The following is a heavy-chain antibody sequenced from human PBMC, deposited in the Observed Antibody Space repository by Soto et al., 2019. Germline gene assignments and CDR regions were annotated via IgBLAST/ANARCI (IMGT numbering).Heavy chain of an antibody. J-gene: IGHJ4*02. V-gene: IGHV4-30-4*02. Sequence: SETLSLTCTVSGGSISSGDYYWSWIRQPPGKGLGWIGYIYYSGSTYYNPSLKSRVTISVDTSKNQFSLKLSSVTAADTAVYYCARARGGYSYGYDYWGQGTLVTVSS. D-gene: IGHD5-18*01. CDR2: IYYSGST. CDR3: ARARGGYSYGYDY. CDR1: GGSISSGDYY.